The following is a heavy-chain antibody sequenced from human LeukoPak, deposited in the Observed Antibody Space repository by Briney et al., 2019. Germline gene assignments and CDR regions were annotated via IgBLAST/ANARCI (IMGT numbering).Heavy chain of an antibody. CDR3: ARVDSSGYYF. CDR1: GGSISSYY. D-gene: IGHD3-22*01. V-gene: IGHV4-59*01. CDR2: IYYSGST. J-gene: IGHJ4*02. Sequence: SETLSLTCTVSGGSISSYYWSWIRQPPGKGLEWIGYIYYSGSTNYNPSLKSRVTISVDTSKNQFSLKLSSVTAADTAVYYRARVDSSGYYFGGQGTLVTVSS.